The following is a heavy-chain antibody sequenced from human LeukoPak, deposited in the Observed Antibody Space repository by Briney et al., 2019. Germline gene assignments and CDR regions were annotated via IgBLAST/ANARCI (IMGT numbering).Heavy chain of an antibody. CDR1: GGSIRSYF. J-gene: IGHJ3*02. CDR3: ARFGGVINDAFDI. CDR2: IYGSGGT. D-gene: IGHD3-10*01. Sequence: SETLSLTCTVSGGSIRSYFWTWIRQPPGKGLEWIGYIYGSGGTNYNPSLKSRVTISVYTSKNQFSLKLSSVTAADTAVYYCARFGGVINDAFDIWGQGTMVTVSS. V-gene: IGHV4-59*08.